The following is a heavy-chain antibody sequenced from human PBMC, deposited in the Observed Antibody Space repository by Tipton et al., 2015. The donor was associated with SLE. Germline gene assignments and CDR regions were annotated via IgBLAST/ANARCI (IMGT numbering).Heavy chain of an antibody. J-gene: IGHJ3*02. CDR2: ISYDGSNK. D-gene: IGHD1-1*01. CDR3: ARETNWNDGAFDI. V-gene: IGHV3-30*04. CDR1: GFTFSSYA. Sequence: RSLRLSCAASGFTFSSYAMHWVRQAPGKGLEWVAVISYDGSNKYYADSVKGRFTISRDNSKNTLYLQMTSLRAEDTAVYYCARETNWNDGAFDIWGQGTMVTVSS.